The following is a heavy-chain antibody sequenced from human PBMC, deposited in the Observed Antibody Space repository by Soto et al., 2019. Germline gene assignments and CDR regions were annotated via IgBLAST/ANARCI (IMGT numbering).Heavy chain of an antibody. V-gene: IGHV3-23*01. Sequence: EVHLLESGGDLVQPGGSLRVSCVASGFSFSNYAMSWVRQAPGKGLEWVSGIRGSGAETHYADSVKGRFTISRDNSKNTVYLEMRSLNVGDTAVYYCARSEGAEGVVWFDPWGRGNLVTVSS. CDR1: GFSFSNYA. CDR2: IRGSGAET. CDR3: ARSEGAEGVVWFDP. J-gene: IGHJ5*02. D-gene: IGHD1-26*01.